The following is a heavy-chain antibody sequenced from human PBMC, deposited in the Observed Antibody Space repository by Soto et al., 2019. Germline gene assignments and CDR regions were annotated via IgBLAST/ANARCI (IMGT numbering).Heavy chain of an antibody. CDR1: GYTFSRYD. J-gene: IGHJ4*02. CDR3: ALSLYGDNVDY. D-gene: IGHD4-17*01. V-gene: IGHV1-8*01. Sequence: QVQLVQSGAEVKKPGASVKVSCKASGYTFSRYDINWVRQATVHGLDWMGWMNANSGNTGYAQKFQGRVTMTRNTSISTAYMELSIRRLDDPAVYHCALSLYGDNVDYWGQGTLVTVSS. CDR2: MNANSGNT.